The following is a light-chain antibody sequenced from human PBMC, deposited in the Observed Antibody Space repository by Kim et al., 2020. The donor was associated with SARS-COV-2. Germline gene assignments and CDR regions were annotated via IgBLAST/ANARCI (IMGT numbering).Light chain of an antibody. CDR3: QQYGSSPRT. Sequence: SPGESATLSCRASQSVSSSYLAWYQQKPGQAPRLLIHGASSRATGIPDRFSGSGSGTDFTLTISRLEPEDFAVYYCQQYGSSPRTFGQGTKVDIK. V-gene: IGKV3-20*01. J-gene: IGKJ1*01. CDR2: GAS. CDR1: QSVSSSY.